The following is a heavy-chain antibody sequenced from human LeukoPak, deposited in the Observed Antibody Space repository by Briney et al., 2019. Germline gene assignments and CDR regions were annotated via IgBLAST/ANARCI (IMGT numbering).Heavy chain of an antibody. CDR2: VDTGGGGT. CDR1: GFTFIRYY. V-gene: IGHV3-74*01. Sequence: GGSLRLSCTASGFTFIRYYIHWVRQAPGKGLVWVSRVDTGGGGTIYADSVKGRFTISRDNAKYTVYLQMNSLGAEDTAVYCRARGGFHHGFDIWGQGTMVTVSP. D-gene: IGHD3-22*01. J-gene: IGHJ3*02. CDR3: ARGGFHHGFDI.